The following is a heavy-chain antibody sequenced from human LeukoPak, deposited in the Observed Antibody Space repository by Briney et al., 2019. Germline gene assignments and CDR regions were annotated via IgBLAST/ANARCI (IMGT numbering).Heavy chain of an antibody. CDR3: ARAVTSTEGY. CDR1: GFVFSSYW. Sequence: GGSLRLSCAASGFVFSSYWMTWVRQAPGKGLEWVASINEGGSGKYYVDSVKGRFTISRDNAQKSLYLEMHSLRAEDTAVYYCARAVTSTEGYWGQGTPVTVSS. CDR2: INEGGSGK. J-gene: IGHJ4*02. D-gene: IGHD4-17*01. V-gene: IGHV3-7*03.